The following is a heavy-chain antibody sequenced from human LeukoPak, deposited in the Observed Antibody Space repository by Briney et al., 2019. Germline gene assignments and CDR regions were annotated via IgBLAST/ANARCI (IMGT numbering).Heavy chain of an antibody. D-gene: IGHD3-10*01. V-gene: IGHV3-9*01. CDR1: GFTFDDYA. CDR2: ISWNSGSI. CDR3: AKDVRRFGVLSAFDT. J-gene: IGHJ3*02. Sequence: GRSLRLSCAASGFTFDDYAMHWVRQAPGKGLEWVSGISWNSGSIGYADSVKGRFTISRDNAKNSLYLQMNSLRAEDTALYYCAKDVRRFGVLSAFDTWGQGTMVTVSS.